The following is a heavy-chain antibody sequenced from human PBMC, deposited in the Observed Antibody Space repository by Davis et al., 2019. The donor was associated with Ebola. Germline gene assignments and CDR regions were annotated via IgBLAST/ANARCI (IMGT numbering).Heavy chain of an antibody. Sequence: ASVKVSCKVSGYTLTELSMHWVRQAPGKGLEWMGGFDPEDGETIYAQKFQGRVTMTEDTSTDTAYMELSSLRSEDTAVYYCAVQNKYWIVLMVYATGGWFDPWGQGTLVTVSS. CDR2: FDPEDGET. D-gene: IGHD2-8*01. V-gene: IGHV1-24*01. CDR3: AVQNKYWIVLMVYATGGWFDP. CDR1: GYTLTELS. J-gene: IGHJ5*02.